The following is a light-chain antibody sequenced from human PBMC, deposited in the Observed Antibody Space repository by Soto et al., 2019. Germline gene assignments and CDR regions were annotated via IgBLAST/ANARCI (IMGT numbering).Light chain of an antibody. CDR3: QQYYSTPFT. CDR1: QSVLYSSNDKYY. V-gene: IGKV4-1*01. J-gene: IGKJ3*01. Sequence: DIVMTQSPDSLAVSLGERASINCRSNQSVLYSSNDKYYLAWYQQKPGQPPKLLIYWASSRESGVPARFSGSRSGTEFTLTISSLEAEDVAVYYCQQYYSTPFTFGPGTMVEIK. CDR2: WAS.